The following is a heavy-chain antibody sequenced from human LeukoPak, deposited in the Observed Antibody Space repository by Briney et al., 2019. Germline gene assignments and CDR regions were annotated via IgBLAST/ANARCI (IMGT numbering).Heavy chain of an antibody. CDR2: ISSSSSTI. CDR1: GFNFGIYS. CDR3: AREVLDY. J-gene: IGHJ4*02. V-gene: IGHV3-48*02. Sequence: GGSLRLSCAASGFNFGIYSMNWVRQAPGKGLEWVSYISSSSSTISYADSVKGRFTISRDNAKNSLYMQMNSLRDEDTAVYYCAREVLDYWGQGTLVTVSS.